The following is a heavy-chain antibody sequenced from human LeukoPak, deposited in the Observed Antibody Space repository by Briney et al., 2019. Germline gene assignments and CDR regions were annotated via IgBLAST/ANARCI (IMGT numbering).Heavy chain of an antibody. V-gene: IGHV4-59*12. CDR3: ASGTIFGVIALSSFHR. CDR2: IFYGGNT. Sequence: PSETLSLTCTVSDGSISSFYWTWIRQSPGKGLEWIAYIFYGGNTNYNPSLKSRVTMSMDTSKSQFSLKLTSVTAADTAVYYCASGTIFGVIALSSFHRWGRGALVTVSS. CDR1: DGSISSFY. J-gene: IGHJ5*02. D-gene: IGHD3-3*01.